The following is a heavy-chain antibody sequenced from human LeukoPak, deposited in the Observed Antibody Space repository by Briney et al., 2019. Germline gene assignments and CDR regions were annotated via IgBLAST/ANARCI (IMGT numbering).Heavy chain of an antibody. J-gene: IGHJ3*02. V-gene: IGHV4-34*01. CDR1: GGSFSGYY. CDR2: IYYSGST. CDR3: AREARRVLLWFGANKGDAFDI. Sequence: SETLSLTCAVYGGSFSGYYWGWVRQPPGKGLEWIGSIYYSGSTYYNPSLKSRVTISVDTSKNQFSLKLSSVTAADTAVYYCAREARRVLLWFGANKGDAFDIWGQGTMVTVSS. D-gene: IGHD3-10*01.